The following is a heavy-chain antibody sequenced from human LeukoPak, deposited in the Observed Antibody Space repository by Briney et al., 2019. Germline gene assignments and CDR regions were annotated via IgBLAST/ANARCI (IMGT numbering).Heavy chain of an antibody. CDR1: GFTFSDHA. CDR2: ISESDGST. V-gene: IGHV3-23*01. J-gene: IGHJ4*02. CDR3: AKAGVLRFLEWFPFDY. D-gene: IGHD3-3*01. Sequence: GGSLRLSCAASGFTFSDHAMSWVRQAPGKGLEWVSAISESDGSTYYADSVKGRFTISRDSSKNTLYLQLSSLTAEDTAVYYCAKAGVLRFLEWFPFDYWGQGTLVTVSS.